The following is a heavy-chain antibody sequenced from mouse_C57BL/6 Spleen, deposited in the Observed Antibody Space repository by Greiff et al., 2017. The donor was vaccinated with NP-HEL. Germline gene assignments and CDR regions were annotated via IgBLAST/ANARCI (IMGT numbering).Heavy chain of an antibody. Sequence: DVQLVESGGGLVKPGGSLKLSCAASGFTFSSYAMSWVRQTPEERLEWVATISDGGSYTYYPDNVKGRFPISRDNAKNNLYLQMGHLKSEDTAMYYCARDLSSLAWFAYWGQGTMVTVSA. CDR1: GFTFSSYA. CDR2: ISDGGSYT. D-gene: IGHD1-1*01. CDR3: ARDLSSLAWFAY. V-gene: IGHV5-4*01. J-gene: IGHJ3*01.